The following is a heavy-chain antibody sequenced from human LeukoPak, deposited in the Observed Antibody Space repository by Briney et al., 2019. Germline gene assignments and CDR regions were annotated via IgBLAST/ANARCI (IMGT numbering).Heavy chain of an antibody. V-gene: IGHV4-31*03. CDR2: IYYSGST. CDR1: GGSISSGGYY. CDR3: ARSLGKKYSSSWYYFDY. Sequence: SETLSLTCTGSGGSISSGGYYWSWIRQHPGKGLEWIGYIYYSGSTYYNPSLKSRVTISVDTSKNQFSLKLSSVTAADTAVYYCARSLGKKYSSSWYYFDYWGQGTLVTVSS. D-gene: IGHD6-13*01. J-gene: IGHJ4*02.